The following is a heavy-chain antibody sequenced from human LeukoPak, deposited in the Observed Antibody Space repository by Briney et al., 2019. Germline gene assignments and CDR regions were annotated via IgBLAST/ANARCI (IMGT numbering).Heavy chain of an antibody. CDR1: GFPFSSYS. V-gene: IGHV3-23*01. Sequence: GGSLRLSCVASGFPFSSYSLNWVRQAPGKGLEWVSDISGSGGSTYYAASVKGRFTISRGNAKNTLYLQMNSLRAEDTAVYYWAKVPFSSPGRAQFYYSGERTLVTVSS. D-gene: IGHD6-13*01. CDR3: AKVPFSSPGRAQFYY. J-gene: IGHJ4*02. CDR2: ISGSGGST.